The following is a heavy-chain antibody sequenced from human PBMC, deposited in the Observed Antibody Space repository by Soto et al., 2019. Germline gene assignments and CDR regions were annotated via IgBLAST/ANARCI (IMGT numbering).Heavy chain of an antibody. CDR1: GFTFNNYA. D-gene: IGHD3-10*01. V-gene: IGHV3-23*01. Sequence: EVQLLESGGGLVQPGGSLRLSCAAYGFTFNNYAMTWVRQARGKGLEWVSAISGGGDTTSYADSVKGRFTVARDGSKNSLSLQMSSLRAEDTALYYCAKGRGGSGSLTPRVDFWGQGTLVTVSS. J-gene: IGHJ4*02. CDR3: AKGRGGSGSLTPRVDF. CDR2: ISGGGDTT.